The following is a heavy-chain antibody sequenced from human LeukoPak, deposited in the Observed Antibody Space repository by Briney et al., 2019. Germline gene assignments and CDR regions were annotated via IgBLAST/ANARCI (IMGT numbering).Heavy chain of an antibody. D-gene: IGHD3-3*01. CDR1: GYTFTSYG. CDR3: ARDSEDFWSGYGEYYFDY. J-gene: IGHJ4*02. Sequence: ASVKVSCKASGYTFTSYGISWVRQPPGQGLEWMGWISAYNGNTNYAQKLQGRVTMTTDTSTSTAYMELRSLRSDDTAVYYCARDSEDFWSGYGEYYFDYWGQGTLVTVSS. CDR2: ISAYNGNT. V-gene: IGHV1-18*01.